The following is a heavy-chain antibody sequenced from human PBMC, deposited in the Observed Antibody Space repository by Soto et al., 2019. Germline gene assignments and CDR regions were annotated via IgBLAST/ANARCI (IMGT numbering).Heavy chain of an antibody. CDR3: ARGIDYYYGLDV. D-gene: IGHD1-26*01. Sequence: QVQLVQSGADVKKPGASVKVSCQASGYTFIGYHLHWVRQAPGQGLEWMGWINPKSGATNYAENFQGRVTMTRDTYINTAYMDLSRLTSDDTAVYYCARGIDYYYGLDVWGQGTTVTVSS. V-gene: IGHV1-2*02. CDR1: GYTFIGYH. J-gene: IGHJ6*02. CDR2: INPKSGAT.